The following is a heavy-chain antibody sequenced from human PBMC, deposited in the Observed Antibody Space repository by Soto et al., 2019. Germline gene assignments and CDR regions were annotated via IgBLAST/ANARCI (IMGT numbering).Heavy chain of an antibody. V-gene: IGHV3-33*01. CDR2: IWYDGSNK. J-gene: IGHJ6*02. CDR1: GFTFSSYG. CDR3: ASEYCSGGSCYYYGMDV. D-gene: IGHD2-15*01. Sequence: QVQLVESGGGVVQPGRSLSLSCAASGFTFSSYGMHWVRQAPGKGLEWVAVIWYDGSNKYYADSVKDRFTISRANSKNTLYLQMNSLRAEDTAVYYCASEYCSGGSCYYYGMDVWGQGTTVTVSS.